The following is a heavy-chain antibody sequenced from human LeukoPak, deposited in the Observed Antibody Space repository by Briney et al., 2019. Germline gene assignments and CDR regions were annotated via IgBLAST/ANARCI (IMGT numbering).Heavy chain of an antibody. Sequence: ASVKVSCKASGGTFSSYGISWVRQAPGQGLEWMGGIIPIFGTANYAQKFQGRVTITADESTSTAYMELSSLRSEDTAIYYCARVGHVDTAMVFGGSPRYYFDYWGQGTLVTVSS. J-gene: IGHJ4*02. CDR2: IIPIFGTA. CDR3: ARVGHVDTAMVFGGSPRYYFDY. D-gene: IGHD5-18*01. CDR1: GGTFSSYG. V-gene: IGHV1-69*01.